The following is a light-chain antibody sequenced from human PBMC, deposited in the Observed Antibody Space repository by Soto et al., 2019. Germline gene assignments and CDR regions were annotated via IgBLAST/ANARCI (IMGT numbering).Light chain of an antibody. CDR2: AAS. Sequence: QMSQSAASVSASVGGRVTITCRASQSISSYLNWYQQKPGKAPKLLIYAASSLQSGVPSRFSGSGSGTDFTLTISSLQPEDFATYYCQQSYSTPLTFGGGTKVDIK. CDR1: QSISSY. V-gene: IGKV1-39*01. J-gene: IGKJ4*01. CDR3: QQSYSTPLT.